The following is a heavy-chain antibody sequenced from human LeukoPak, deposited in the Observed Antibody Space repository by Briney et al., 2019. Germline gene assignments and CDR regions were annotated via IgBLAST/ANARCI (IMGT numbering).Heavy chain of an antibody. J-gene: IGHJ3*02. V-gene: IGHV1-8*03. CDR2: MNPNSGNT. D-gene: IGHD3-10*01. CDR1: GYTFTSYD. Sequence: ASVKVSCKASGYTFTSYDINWVRQATGQGLEWMGWMNPNSGNTGYAQKFQGRVTITRNTSISTAYMELSSLRSEDTAVYYCASGGITIIRNAFDIWGQGTMVTVSS. CDR3: ASGGITIIRNAFDI.